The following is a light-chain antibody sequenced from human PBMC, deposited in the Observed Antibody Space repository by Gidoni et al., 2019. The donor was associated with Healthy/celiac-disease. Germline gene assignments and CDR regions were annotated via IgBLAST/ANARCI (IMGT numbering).Light chain of an antibody. CDR2: GAS. CDR3: QQYGSSPLT. V-gene: IGKV3-20*01. Sequence: ELVLTQSPGTLSLSPGERATLSCRASQSVSSSYLAWYQQKPGQAPRLLICGASSRATGIPDRCSGSGSGTDFTLTISRLEPEDVAVYYCQQYGSSPLTFXGXTKVEIK. CDR1: QSVSSSY. J-gene: IGKJ4*01.